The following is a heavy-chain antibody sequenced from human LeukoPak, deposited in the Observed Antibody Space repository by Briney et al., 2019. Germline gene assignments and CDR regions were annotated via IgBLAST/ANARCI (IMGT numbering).Heavy chain of an antibody. CDR2: IRSKADGGRT. V-gene: IGHV3-49*04. Sequence: GGSLRLSCTASGFTFGDSALSWVRQAPGKGLEGVASIRSKADGGRTEYAASVEGRFTISRDDSNSVAYLQMNSLKTDDTAVYYCSRWQGGTQYFHYWGQGSLVTVSS. CDR1: GFTFGDSA. CDR3: SRWQGGTQYFHY. J-gene: IGHJ4*02.